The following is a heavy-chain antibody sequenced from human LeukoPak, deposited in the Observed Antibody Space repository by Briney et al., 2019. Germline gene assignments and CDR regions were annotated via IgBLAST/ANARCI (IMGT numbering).Heavy chain of an antibody. D-gene: IGHD3-9*01. J-gene: IGHJ4*02. CDR2: INPNGGGT. CDR1: GYTFTVYY. Sequence: ASVKVSCKASGYTFTVYYIYWVRQTPGQGLEWMGWINPNGGGTNYAQKFQGRVTMTRDTSISTAYMELSRLRSDDTAVYYCARDLTGAPPGYWGQGTLVTVSS. CDR3: ARDLTGAPPGY. V-gene: IGHV1-2*02.